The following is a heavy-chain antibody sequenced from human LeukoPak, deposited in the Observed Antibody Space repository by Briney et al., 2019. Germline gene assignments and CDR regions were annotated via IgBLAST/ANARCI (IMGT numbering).Heavy chain of an antibody. CDR3: ARDHLFSRYFDY. V-gene: IGHV3-21*01. CDR1: GFTFSSYS. J-gene: IGHJ4*02. Sequence: GGSLRLSCAASGFTFSSYSMNWVRQAPGKGLEWVSSISSSSRYIDYADSVKGRFTISRDKAKNSLYLQMNSLRAEDTAVYYCARDHLFSRYFDYWGQGTLVTVSS. D-gene: IGHD2-21*01. CDR2: ISSSSRYI.